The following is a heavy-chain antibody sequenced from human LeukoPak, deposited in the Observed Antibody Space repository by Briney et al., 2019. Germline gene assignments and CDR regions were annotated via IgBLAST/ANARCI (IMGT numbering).Heavy chain of an antibody. CDR3: ARDVVITIFGVDYFDY. D-gene: IGHD3-3*01. J-gene: IGHJ4*02. V-gene: IGHV3-21*01. Sequence: GGSLRLSCAASGFTFSSYSMKWVRQAPGKGLVGVSSISSISSYIYYADVVKGRFTISRDNPKNSLYLQVNTLRGEDSAVYYCARDVVITIFGVDYFDYWGQGTLVTVSS. CDR2: ISSISSYI. CDR1: GFTFSSYS.